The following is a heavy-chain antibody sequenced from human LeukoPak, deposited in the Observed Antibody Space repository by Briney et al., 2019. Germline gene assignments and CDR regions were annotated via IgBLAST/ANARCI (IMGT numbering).Heavy chain of an antibody. CDR2: IYYSGST. V-gene: IGHV4-59*01. J-gene: IGHJ4*02. CDR3: ARLDAQRWLQLSGSTYYFDY. CDR1: GGSISSYY. Sequence: PSETLSLTCTVSGGSISSYYWSWIRQPPGQGLEWLRYIYYSGSTNYNPSLKSRVTISVDTSKNQFSLKLSSVTAAGTAVYYCARLDAQRWLQLSGSTYYFDYWGQGTLVTVSS. D-gene: IGHD5-24*01.